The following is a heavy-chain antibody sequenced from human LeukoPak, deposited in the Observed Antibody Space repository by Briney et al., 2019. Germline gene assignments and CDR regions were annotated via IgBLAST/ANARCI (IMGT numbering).Heavy chain of an antibody. J-gene: IGHJ3*02. D-gene: IGHD2-15*01. V-gene: IGHV4-30-4*01. Sequence: PSQTLSLTCTVSGASIRSGDYYWSWIRQPPGKGLEWIGYIYDSGSTYYNPSLKSRITISVDTSENRFSLKLSSVTATDTAVYYCARDCSGGSCYGAFDIWGQGTLVTVSS. CDR3: ARDCSGGSCYGAFDI. CDR1: GASIRSGDYY. CDR2: IYDSGST.